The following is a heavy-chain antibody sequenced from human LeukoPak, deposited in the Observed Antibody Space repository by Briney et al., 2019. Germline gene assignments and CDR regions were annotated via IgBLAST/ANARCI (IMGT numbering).Heavy chain of an antibody. CDR2: MNYRGST. CDR1: GVSISSADYY. D-gene: IGHD5-12*01. V-gene: IGHV4-30-4*01. J-gene: IGHJ4*02. CDR3: AREERRYSGYARY. Sequence: PSETLSLTCTVSGVSISSADYYWSWVRQSPGKGLEWIGYMNYRGSTYYNPSLKSRVTISLDTSKNQFSLNLSSVTAADTAVYYCAREERRYSGYARYWGQGTLVTVSS.